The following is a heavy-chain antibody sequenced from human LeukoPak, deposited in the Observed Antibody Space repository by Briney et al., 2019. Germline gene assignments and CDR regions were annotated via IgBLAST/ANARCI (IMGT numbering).Heavy chain of an antibody. V-gene: IGHV3-30*18. CDR1: GFTFSSYG. CDR2: ISYDGSNK. CDR3: AKDLINYYYSMDV. Sequence: GGSLRLSCAASGFTFSSYGMHWVRQAPGKGLEWGAVISYDGSNKYYADSVKGRFTISRDNSKNTLYLQMNSLRAEDTAVYYCAKDLINYYYSMDVWGQGTTVTVSS. J-gene: IGHJ6*02.